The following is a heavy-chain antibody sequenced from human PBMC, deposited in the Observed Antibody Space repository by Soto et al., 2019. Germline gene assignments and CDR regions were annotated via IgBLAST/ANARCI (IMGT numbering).Heavy chain of an antibody. D-gene: IGHD3-22*01. CDR2: INWNGGST. J-gene: IGHJ3*02. Sequence: GGSLRLSCAASGFTFDDYGMSWVRQAPGKGLEWVSGINWNGGSTGYADSVKGRFTISRDNAKNSLYLQMNSLRAEDTALYYCASVAGVNYYDSREAFDIWGQGTMVTVSS. CDR3: ASVAGVNYYDSREAFDI. CDR1: GFTFDDYG. V-gene: IGHV3-20*04.